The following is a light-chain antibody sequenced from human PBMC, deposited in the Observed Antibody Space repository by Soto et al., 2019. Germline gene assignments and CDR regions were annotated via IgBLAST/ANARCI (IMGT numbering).Light chain of an antibody. CDR2: GAS. V-gene: IGKV3-15*01. J-gene: IGKJ1*01. CDR3: QQYYNWPLT. CDR1: QSVSNN. Sequence: EIVMTQSPATQSVSPGDSATLSCRASQSVSNNLAWYHQKPGQAPRVLIYGASIRATGVPARFSGSGSGTEFTLTISSLQSEDFALFYCQQYYNWPLTFGQGTKVDIK.